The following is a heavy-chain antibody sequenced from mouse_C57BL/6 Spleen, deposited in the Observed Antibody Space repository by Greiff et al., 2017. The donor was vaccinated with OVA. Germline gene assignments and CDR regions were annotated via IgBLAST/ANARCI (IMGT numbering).Heavy chain of an antibody. CDR2: INPSSGYT. CDR3: ARNLRGGYFDY. J-gene: IGHJ2*01. Sequence: VQLQQSGADLARPGASVKMSCKSSGYTFTSYTMHWVKQRPGQGLEWIGYINPSSGYTKYNQKFKDKATLTADKSSSTAYMQLSSLTSEDSAVYYCARNLRGGYFDYWGQGTTLTVSS. D-gene: IGHD5-1*01. V-gene: IGHV1-4*01. CDR1: GYTFTSYT.